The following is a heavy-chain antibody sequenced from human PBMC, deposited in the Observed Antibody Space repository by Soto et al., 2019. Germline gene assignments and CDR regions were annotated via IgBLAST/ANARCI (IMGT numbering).Heavy chain of an antibody. V-gene: IGHV4-59*01. CDR3: ARTLGSRQLSDY. J-gene: IGHJ4*02. CDR1: SGSI. D-gene: IGHD2-2*01. CDR2: IYDSGRT. Sequence: QVQLQESGPGLVKPSETLSLTCSVSSGSIWSWIRQPPGKGLEWIGYIYDSGRTNYNPSLKSRVTISVDTSKNQFSLKLRSVTAADTGVYYCARTLGSRQLSDYWGQGILVTVSS.